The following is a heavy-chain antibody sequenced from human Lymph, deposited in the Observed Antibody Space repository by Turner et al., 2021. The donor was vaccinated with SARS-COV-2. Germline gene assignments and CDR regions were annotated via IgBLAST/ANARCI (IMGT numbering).Heavy chain of an antibody. CDR3: ARKSSKSYYFDY. Sequence: EVQLAPSGAEVKKRAESVKISGKGSGYSFTDYWIGWVRQMRVKGLEWMEIIYPGYYDTRYSTSVQSPVTMSADKSIRTAYLQCSGLKAAYTAMYYCARKSSKSYYFDYWGQGTMVTVSS. D-gene: IGHD2-15*01. CDR2: IYPGYYDT. J-gene: IGHJ4*02. V-gene: IGHV5-51*01. CDR1: GYSFTDYW.